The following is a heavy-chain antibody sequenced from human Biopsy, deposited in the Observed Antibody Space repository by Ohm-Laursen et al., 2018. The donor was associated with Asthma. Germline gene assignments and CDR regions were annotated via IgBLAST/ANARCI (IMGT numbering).Heavy chain of an antibody. CDR2: ISVYNGNT. D-gene: IGHD4-23*01. CDR3: AIAVDSSHYYGIDV. CDR1: GYTFNSAG. J-gene: IGHJ6*02. V-gene: IGHV1-18*01. Sequence: GASVKVSCKTSGYTFNSAGITWVRQAPGQGLEWMGWISVYNGNTKVAQKLQDRVTMITDTSTSTAYMELRSLRSDDTAVYFCAIAVDSSHYYGIDVWGQGTTVTVS.